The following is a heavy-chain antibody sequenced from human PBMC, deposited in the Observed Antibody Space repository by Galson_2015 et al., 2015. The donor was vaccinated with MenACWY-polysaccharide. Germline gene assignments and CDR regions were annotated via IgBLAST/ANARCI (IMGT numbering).Heavy chain of an antibody. D-gene: IGHD6-25*01. CDR2: VSGSGAST. V-gene: IGHV3-23*01. CDR3: ANPGLSTGRSSDVDF. Sequence: SLRLSCAVPGFTFNSYTMSWVRQAPGKGLEWVSGVSGSGASTYYADSVKGRFTISRDNSRNTLYLQMNSLRAEDTAIYYCANPGLSTGRSSDVDFWGQGTLVTVSS. J-gene: IGHJ4*02. CDR1: GFTFNSYT.